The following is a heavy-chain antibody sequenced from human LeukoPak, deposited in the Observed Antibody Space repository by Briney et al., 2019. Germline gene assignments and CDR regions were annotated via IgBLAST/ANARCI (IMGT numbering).Heavy chain of an antibody. Sequence: SETLSLTCGVSGGSFSGYYWSWIRQPPGKGLEWIGYIYYSGSTNYNPSLKSRVTISVDTSKNQFSLKLSSVTAADTAVYYCARAAGATVFDYWGQGTLVTVSS. V-gene: IGHV4-59*01. CDR2: IYYSGST. CDR1: GGSFSGYY. D-gene: IGHD1-26*01. CDR3: ARAAGATVFDY. J-gene: IGHJ4*02.